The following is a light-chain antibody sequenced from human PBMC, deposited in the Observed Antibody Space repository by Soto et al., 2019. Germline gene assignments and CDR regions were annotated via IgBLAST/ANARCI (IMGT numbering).Light chain of an antibody. J-gene: IGKJ1*01. Sequence: EIVLTQSPGTLSMSAGDRATLSCRASQSVSSSYLAWYQQKPGQAPRLLIYGASRRATGIPDRFSGSESGTDFTLTISRLEPEDFAVYYCQQYASFLRTFGQGTKVEIK. V-gene: IGKV3-20*01. CDR2: GAS. CDR3: QQYASFLRT. CDR1: QSVSSSY.